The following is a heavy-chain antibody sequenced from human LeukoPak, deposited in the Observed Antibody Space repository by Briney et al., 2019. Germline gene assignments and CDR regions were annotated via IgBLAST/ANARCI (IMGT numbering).Heavy chain of an antibody. V-gene: IGHV3-74*01. D-gene: IGHD3-16*01. CDR1: GFTFSSYW. CDR2: INSDGSST. Sequence: GGSLRLSCAASGFTFSSYWMHWVRQAPGKGLVWVSRINSDGSSTSYADSVKGRFTISRDNAKSTLYLQMNSLRAEDTAVYYCARSMLTIPIPGGYWGQGTLVTVSS. J-gene: IGHJ4*02. CDR3: ARSMLTIPIPGGY.